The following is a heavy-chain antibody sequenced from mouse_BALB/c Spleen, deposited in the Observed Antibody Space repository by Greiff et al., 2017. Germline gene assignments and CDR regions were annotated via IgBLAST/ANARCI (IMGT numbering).Heavy chain of an antibody. CDR3: ARHPFITTVVEGVYYAMDY. CDR1: GFTFSSYT. CDR2: ISNGGGST. D-gene: IGHD1-1*01. J-gene: IGHJ4*01. V-gene: IGHV5-12-2*01. Sequence: EVKVEESGGGLVQPGGSLKLSCAASGFTFSSYTMSWVRQTPEKRLEWVAYISNGGGSTYYPDTVKGRFTISRDNAKNTLYLQMSSLKSEDTAMYYCARHPFITTVVEGVYYAMDYWGQGTSVTVSS.